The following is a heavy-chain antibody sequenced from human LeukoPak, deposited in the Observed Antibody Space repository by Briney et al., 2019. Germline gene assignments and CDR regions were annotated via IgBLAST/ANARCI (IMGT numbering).Heavy chain of an antibody. CDR2: ISGSGGST. CDR1: GFTFSSYS. V-gene: IGHV3-23*01. J-gene: IGHJ6*02. D-gene: IGHD6-6*01. Sequence: GGSLRLSCAASGFTFSSYSINWVRQAPGKGLEWVSAISGSGGSTYYADSVKGRFTISRDNSKNTLYLQMNSLRAEDTAVYYCATPPRYSSSSWYYYGMDVWGQGTTVTVSS. CDR3: ATPPRYSSSSWYYYGMDV.